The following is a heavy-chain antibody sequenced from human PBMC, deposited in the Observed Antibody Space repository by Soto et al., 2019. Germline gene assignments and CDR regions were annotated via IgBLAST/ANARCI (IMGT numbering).Heavy chain of an antibody. D-gene: IGHD1-26*01. Sequence: QVQLQESGPGLVKPSQTLSLTCSVTGGSFSSDSFIWSWVRQFPGKGLEWIGYINYSGTTYYNPSLRSRITMSVDTSKNQFSLNLSSVTAADMAVYYCARDHKWDGMDVWGQGTTVTVSS. J-gene: IGHJ6*02. CDR3: ARDHKWDGMDV. CDR2: INYSGTT. V-gene: IGHV4-31*03. CDR1: GGSFSSDSFI.